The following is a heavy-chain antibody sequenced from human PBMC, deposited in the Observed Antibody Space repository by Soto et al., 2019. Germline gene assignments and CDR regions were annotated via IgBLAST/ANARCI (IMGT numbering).Heavy chain of an antibody. Sequence: QVQLQQSGPRLVKPSETLSLTCTVSSGPDRSHNWGWIRQPPGRGLEWIGYVYYTGDTAYNPSLRGRVTMSADTSTNDISLTLTSVTAADTAVYYCVRQGIDYLHGLVDVWGQGTTVSVSS. CDR1: SGPDRSHN. CDR3: VRQGIDYLHGLVDV. V-gene: IGHV4-59*08. J-gene: IGHJ6*02. CDR2: VYYTGDT. D-gene: IGHD4-17*01.